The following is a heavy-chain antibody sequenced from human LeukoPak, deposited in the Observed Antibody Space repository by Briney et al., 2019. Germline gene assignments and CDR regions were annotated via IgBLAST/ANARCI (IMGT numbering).Heavy chain of an antibody. CDR2: ISGSGGST. CDR1: GFTFSSYA. CDR3: AKDPGVVPAHYFDY. Sequence: GGSLRLSCAASGFTFSSYAMSWVRQAPGKGLEYVSVISGSGGSTHYRDSVKGRFTISRDNSKNTLYLQMNSLRVEDTAVYYCAKDPGVVPAHYFDYWGQGTLVTVSS. D-gene: IGHD2-2*01. V-gene: IGHV3-23*01. J-gene: IGHJ4*02.